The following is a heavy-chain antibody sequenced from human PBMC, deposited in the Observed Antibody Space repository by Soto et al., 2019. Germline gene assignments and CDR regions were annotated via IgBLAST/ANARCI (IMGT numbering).Heavy chain of an antibody. J-gene: IGHJ6*02. CDR2: INHSGST. D-gene: IGHD6-13*01. CDR1: GGSFSGYY. V-gene: IGHV4-34*01. Sequence: SETLSLTCAVYGGSFSGYYWSWIRQPPGKGLEWIGKINHSGSTNYNPSLKSRVTISVDTSKNQFSLKLNSVTAADTAVYYCERTPGIAAAGRYGMDVWGQGNTVTVS. CDR3: ERTPGIAAAGRYGMDV.